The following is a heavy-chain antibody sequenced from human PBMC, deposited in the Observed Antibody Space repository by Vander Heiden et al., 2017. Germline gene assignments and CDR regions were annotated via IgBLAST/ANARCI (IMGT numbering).Heavy chain of an antibody. V-gene: IGHV3-21*01. J-gene: IGHJ6*02. CDR2: ISSSSSYI. CDR1: GFTFSSYS. D-gene: IGHD4-17*01. Sequence: EVQLVESGGGLVKPGGSLRLSCAASGFTFSSYSMNWVRQAPGKGLEWVSSISSSSSYIYYADSVKGRFTISRDNAKNSLYLQMNSLRAEDTAVYYCARTPSSRTVTTPPPHGMDVWGQGTTVTVSS. CDR3: ARTPSSRTVTTPPPHGMDV.